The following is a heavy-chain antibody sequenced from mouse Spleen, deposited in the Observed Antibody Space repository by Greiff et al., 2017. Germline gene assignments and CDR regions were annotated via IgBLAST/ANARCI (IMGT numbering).Heavy chain of an antibody. CDR3: ARKVGDY. Sequence: QVQLQQSGAELAKPGASVKLSCKASGYTFTSYWMHWVKQRPGQGLEWIGYINPSSGYTKYNQKFKDKATLTADKSYSTAYMQLSSLTYEDSAVYYCARKVGDYWGQGTTLTVSS. CDR2: INPSSGYT. V-gene: IGHV1-7*01. J-gene: IGHJ2*01. CDR1: GYTFTSYW. D-gene: IGHD1-1*01.